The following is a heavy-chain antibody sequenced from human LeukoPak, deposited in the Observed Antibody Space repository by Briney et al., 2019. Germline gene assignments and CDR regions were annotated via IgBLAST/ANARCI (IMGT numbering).Heavy chain of an antibody. CDR3: AKRGVVIRVVLVGFHKEAYYFDS. J-gene: IGHJ4*02. D-gene: IGHD3-10*01. CDR1: GITLSNYV. V-gene: IGHV3-23*01. Sequence: GGSLRLSCAVSGITLSNYVMSWVRQAPGKGLEWVAGISGSGGSTNYADSVKGRFTISRDSPKNTLYLQMNSVRAEDTAVYFCAKRGVVIRVVLVGFHKEAYYFDSWGQGALVTVSS. CDR2: ISGSGGST.